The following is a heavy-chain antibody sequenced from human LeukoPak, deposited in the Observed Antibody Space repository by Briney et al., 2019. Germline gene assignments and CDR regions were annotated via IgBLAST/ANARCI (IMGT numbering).Heavy chain of an antibody. J-gene: IGHJ4*02. CDR2: ISWNSGSI. Sequence: PGRSLRLSCAASGFTFDDYAMHWVRQAPGKGLEWVSGISWNSGSIGYADSVKGRFTISRDNAKNSLYLQMNSLRAEDMALYYCAKGNQPFWGRSYFDYWGQGTLVTVSS. CDR1: GFTFDDYA. V-gene: IGHV3-9*03. CDR3: AKGNQPFWGRSYFDY. D-gene: IGHD3-16*01.